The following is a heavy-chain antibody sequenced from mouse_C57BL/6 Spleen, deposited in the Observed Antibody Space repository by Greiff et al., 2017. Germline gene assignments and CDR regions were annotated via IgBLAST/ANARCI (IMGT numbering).Heavy chain of an antibody. Sequence: VKLVESGPGLVAPSQSLSITCTVSGFSLTSYGVDWVRQPPGKGLEWLGVIWGGGSTNYNSALMSRLSISKDNSKSQVFLKMNSLQTDDTAMYYCAKRRGNWGDYYAMDYWGQGTSVTVSS. V-gene: IGHV2-9*01. J-gene: IGHJ4*01. CDR2: IWGGGST. D-gene: IGHD4-1*01. CDR1: GFSLTSYG. CDR3: AKRRGNWGDYYAMDY.